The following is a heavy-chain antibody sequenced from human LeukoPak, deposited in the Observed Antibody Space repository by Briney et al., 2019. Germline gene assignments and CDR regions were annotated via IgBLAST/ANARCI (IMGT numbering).Heavy chain of an antibody. J-gene: IGHJ4*02. CDR3: ARLQYLEGFAY. CDR2: IHPSGST. Sequence: ASETLSLTCTVSGDSISSYYWSWIRQPAGKGLEWIGRIHPSGSTNYNPSLKSRVTLSVDTSKNQFSLKLSSVTAADTAVYYCARLQYLEGFAYWGQGTLVTVSS. CDR1: GDSISSYY. V-gene: IGHV4-4*07. D-gene: IGHD4-11*01.